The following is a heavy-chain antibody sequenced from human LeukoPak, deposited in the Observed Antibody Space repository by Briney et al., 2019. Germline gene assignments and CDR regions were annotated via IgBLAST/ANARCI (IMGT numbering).Heavy chain of an antibody. D-gene: IGHD1-26*01. CDR3: ARGGSYLSAFDI. CDR2: ISGSGGST. CDR1: GFTFDDHG. V-gene: IGHV3-23*01. J-gene: IGHJ3*02. Sequence: PGGSLRLSCAASGFTFDDHGMSWVRHAPGKGLEWVSAISGSGGSTYYADSVKGRFTISRDNSKNTLYLQMNSLRAEDTAVYYCARGGSYLSAFDIWGQGTMVTVSS.